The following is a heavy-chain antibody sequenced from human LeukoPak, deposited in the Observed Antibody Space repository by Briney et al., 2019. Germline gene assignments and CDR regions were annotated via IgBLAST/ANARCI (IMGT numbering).Heavy chain of an antibody. CDR2: IWYDGSEK. CDR3: AGGGCRSTSCYDY. V-gene: IGHV3-33*01. D-gene: IGHD2-2*01. J-gene: IGHJ4*02. Sequence: GRSLRLSCAASGFTFSSYGMHWVRQAPGKGLEWLAVIWYDGSEKYYADSVKGRFTISRDNSKNTLYLQMSSLRVEDTALYYCAGGGCRSTSCYDYWGQGTLVTVSS. CDR1: GFTFSSYG.